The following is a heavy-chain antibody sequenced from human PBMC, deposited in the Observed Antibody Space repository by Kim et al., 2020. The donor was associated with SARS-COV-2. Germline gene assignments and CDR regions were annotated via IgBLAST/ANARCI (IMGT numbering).Heavy chain of an antibody. D-gene: IGHD4-17*01. J-gene: IGHJ4*02. V-gene: IGHV3-48*03. CDR2: I. CDR3: ASSDYGDPRDY. Sequence: IYYADSVKGRFTISRDNAKNSLYLKMNSLRAEDTAVYYCASSDYGDPRDYWGQGTLVTVSS.